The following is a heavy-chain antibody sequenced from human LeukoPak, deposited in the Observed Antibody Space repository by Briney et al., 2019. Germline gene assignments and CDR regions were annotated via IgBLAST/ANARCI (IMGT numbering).Heavy chain of an antibody. V-gene: IGHV3-53*01. D-gene: IGHD7-27*01. Sequence: GGSLRLSCAASGFTVSSNYMSWVRQAPGKGLEWVSIIYRDGTIYYADSVKGRFTISRDNSKNTLYLEMNSLRAEDTAVYYCARGSPANWAQFDYWGQGTLVTVSS. J-gene: IGHJ4*02. CDR3: ARGSPANWAQFDY. CDR2: IYRDGTI. CDR1: GFTVSSNY.